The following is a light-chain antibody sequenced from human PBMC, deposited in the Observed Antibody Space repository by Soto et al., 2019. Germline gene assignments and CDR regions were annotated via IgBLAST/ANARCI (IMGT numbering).Light chain of an antibody. CDR3: QQYNNWPIT. V-gene: IGKV3-15*01. J-gene: IGKJ5*01. CDR1: QSVTTR. CDR2: AAS. Sequence: IVLTQSPGTLSLSPGERVTLYCRSSQSVTTRLAWYQHKPGQAPRLLIYAASTRATDIPARFSGSGSGTEFTLTISSLQSEDFAIYYCQQYNNWPITFGQGTRLEIK.